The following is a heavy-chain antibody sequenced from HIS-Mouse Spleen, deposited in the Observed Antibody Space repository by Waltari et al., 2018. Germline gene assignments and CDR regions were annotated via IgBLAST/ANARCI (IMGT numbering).Heavy chain of an antibody. CDR1: GGSISSSSYY. D-gene: IGHD6-13*01. Sequence: QLQLQESGPGLVKPSETLSLTCTVSGGSISSSSYYWGWIRQPPGKGLDGIGSIYYSGSTYYNPSLKSRVTIAVDTSKNQCSLRLSSVTAADTAVYYCAREIPYSSSWYDWYFDLWGRGTLVTVSS. J-gene: IGHJ2*01. CDR2: IYYSGST. CDR3: AREIPYSSSWYDWYFDL. V-gene: IGHV4-39*07.